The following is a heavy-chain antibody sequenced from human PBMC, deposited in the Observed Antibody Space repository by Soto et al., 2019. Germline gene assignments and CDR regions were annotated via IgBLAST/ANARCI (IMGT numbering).Heavy chain of an antibody. CDR3: ATMSYFYDKWYSDL. D-gene: IGHD3-22*01. CDR1: GASINNNDYY. V-gene: IGHV4-30-4*01. J-gene: IGHJ2*01. Sequence: SETLSLTCTVSGASINNNDYYWSWIRQTPGKGLEWIGYVYYSGTTDYIPSLKSRLSMSIDKSQNQFTLKLNSVTAADTATYYCATMSYFYDKWYSDLWGRGTLVTVCS. CDR2: VYYSGTT.